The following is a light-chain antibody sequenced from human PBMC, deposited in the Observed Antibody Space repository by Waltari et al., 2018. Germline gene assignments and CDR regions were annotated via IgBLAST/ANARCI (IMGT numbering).Light chain of an antibody. V-gene: IGLV2-23*02. J-gene: IGLJ1*01. Sequence: QSALTQPASVSGSPGQSIAISCTGTSSDVGAYNYVSWYQQHPGKAPKVIIYDVSKRPSVLSSRFSGSKSDNTASLTISGLQAEDEADYFCYSFAGYTTFYVFGSGTKVTVL. CDR3: YSFAGYTTFYV. CDR1: SSDVGAYNY. CDR2: DVS.